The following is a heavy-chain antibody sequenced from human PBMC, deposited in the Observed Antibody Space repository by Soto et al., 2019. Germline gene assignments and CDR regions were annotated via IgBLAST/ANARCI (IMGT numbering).Heavy chain of an antibody. CDR3: ATNLREAFGY. CDR1: GGTFSSYA. D-gene: IGHD4-17*01. CDR2: IIPIFGTA. J-gene: IGHJ4*02. Sequence: ASVKVSCKASGGTFSSYAISWARQAPGQGLEWMGGIIPIFGTANYAQKFQGRVTITADKSTSTAYMELSSLRSEDTAVYYRATNLREAFGYWGQGTLVTVSS. V-gene: IGHV1-69*06.